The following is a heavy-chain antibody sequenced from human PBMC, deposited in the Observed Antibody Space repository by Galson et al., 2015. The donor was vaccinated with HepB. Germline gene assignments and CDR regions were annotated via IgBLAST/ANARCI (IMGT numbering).Heavy chain of an antibody. CDR1: GFSLSSAGVG. CDR3: VHRRVVKYCDSSGCGGLGP. Sequence: PALVKPTQTLTLTCTFSGFSLSSAGVGVGWIRQPPGKALEWLALIYWDDDKRYNPSLKSRLTITKDTSKNQVVLTLANMDPVDTATFYCVHRRVVKYCDSSGCGGLGPWGQGTLVTVSS. D-gene: IGHD2/OR15-2a*01. CDR2: IYWDDDK. J-gene: IGHJ5*02. V-gene: IGHV2-5*02.